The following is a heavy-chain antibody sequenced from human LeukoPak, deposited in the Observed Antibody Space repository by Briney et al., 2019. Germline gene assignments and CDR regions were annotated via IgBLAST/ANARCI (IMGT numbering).Heavy chain of an antibody. CDR2: IKSITDGGTT. J-gene: IGHJ4*02. V-gene: IGHV3-15*01. CDR3: TTGDRPCYYDSSGYKLDY. D-gene: IGHD3-22*01. CDR1: GFTFSNAW. Sequence: GGSLRLSCAASGFTFSNAWMSWVRQAPGKGLEWVGRIKSITDGGTTDYAAPVKGRFTISRDDSKNTLYLQMNSLKTEDTAVYYCTTGDRPCYYDSSGYKLDYWGQGTLVTVSS.